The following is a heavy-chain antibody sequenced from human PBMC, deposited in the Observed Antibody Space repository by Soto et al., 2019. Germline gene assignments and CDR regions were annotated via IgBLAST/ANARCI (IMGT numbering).Heavy chain of an antibody. V-gene: IGHV1-18*04. CDR3: AREYCSSASCYGPDF. CDR2: ISAHDGNT. Sequence: GASVKVSCKASGYTFTGYYMHWVRQAPGQGLEWMGWISAHDGNTNYAQKFQGRVTVTTDTSTSTAYMDLRSLRSDDTAVYYCAREYCSSASCYGPDFWGQGTLVTVSS. J-gene: IGHJ4*02. D-gene: IGHD2-2*01. CDR1: GYTFTGYY.